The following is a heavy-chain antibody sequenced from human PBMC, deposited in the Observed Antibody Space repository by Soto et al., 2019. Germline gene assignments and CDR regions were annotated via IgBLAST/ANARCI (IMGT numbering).Heavy chain of an antibody. Sequence: TCPVPLYPISSGSFLGILPTHPGKWPEWIASIYHGGTTFYNPSLKSRVTVSVDKSNNQFSLKLRSVTAADTAVYYCAKAHVMMVAGSTLGFWGHGTRVNVSS. J-gene: IGHJ4*01. CDR2: IYHGGTT. V-gene: IGHV4-38-2*01. CDR3: AKAHVMMVAGSTLGF. D-gene: IGHD6-19*01. CDR1: LYPISSGSF.